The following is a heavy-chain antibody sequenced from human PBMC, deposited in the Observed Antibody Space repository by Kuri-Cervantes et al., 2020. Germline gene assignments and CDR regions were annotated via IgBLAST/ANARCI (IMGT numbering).Heavy chain of an antibody. V-gene: IGHV4-4*02. CDR2: IFHSGST. CDR1: GDSISSNNW. J-gene: IGHJ3*02. Sequence: SETLSLTCAVSGDSISSNNWWNWVRQSPGKGLECIGEIFHSGSTKYNSSLKSRVTISVDKSKNQFSLKLSSVTAADTAVYYCARSNGDYHDAFDIWGQGTMVTVSS. CDR3: ARSNGDYHDAFDI. D-gene: IGHD4-17*01.